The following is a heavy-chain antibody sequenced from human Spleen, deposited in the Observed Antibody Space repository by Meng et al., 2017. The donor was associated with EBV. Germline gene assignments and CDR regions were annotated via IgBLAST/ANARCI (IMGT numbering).Heavy chain of an antibody. CDR2: IIPSYGTT. Sequence: QGKLGEPGAEVEKPGPSMTVSCKVSGDTFGNYTSSWVRQAPGQGPEWMGGIIPSYGTTSYAQKFQGRVTISADESTTTAYMELRSLTLDDTAVYYCARESPDRSTDPWGQGTLVTVSS. CDR1: GDTFGNYT. J-gene: IGHJ5*02. CDR3: ARESPDRSTDP. V-gene: IGHV1-69*01.